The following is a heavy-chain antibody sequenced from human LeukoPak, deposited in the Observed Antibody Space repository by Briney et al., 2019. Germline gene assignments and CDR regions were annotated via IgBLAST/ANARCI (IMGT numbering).Heavy chain of an antibody. J-gene: IGHJ3*02. CDR3: AKDHGGVGAENAFDI. CDR1: GFTFSSYA. D-gene: IGHD1-26*01. CDR2: ISGSGGST. V-gene: IGHV3-23*01. Sequence: GGSLRLSCAASGFTFSSYAMSWVRQAPGKGLEWASAISGSGGSTYYADSVKGRFTISRDNSKNTLYLQMNSLRAEDTAVYYCAKDHGGVGAENAFDIWGQGTMVTVSS.